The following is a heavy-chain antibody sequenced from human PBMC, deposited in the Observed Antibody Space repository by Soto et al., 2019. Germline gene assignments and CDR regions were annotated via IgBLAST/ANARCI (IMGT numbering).Heavy chain of an antibody. CDR1: GGSISSGGYY. Sequence: SETLSLTCTVSGGSISSGGYYWSWIRQHPRKGLEWIGYIYYSGSTYYNPSLKSRVTISVDTSKNQFSLKLSSVTAADTAVYYCARDSRPYYFDYWGQGTLVTVSS. J-gene: IGHJ4*02. CDR3: ARDSRPYYFDY. V-gene: IGHV4-31*03. CDR2: IYYSGST.